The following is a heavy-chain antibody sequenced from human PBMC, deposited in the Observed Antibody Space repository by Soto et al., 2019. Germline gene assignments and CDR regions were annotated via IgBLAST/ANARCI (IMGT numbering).Heavy chain of an antibody. CDR2: ISYDGSNK. D-gene: IGHD4-4*01. CDR1: GFTFSSYG. J-gene: IGHJ4*02. V-gene: IGHV3-30*18. CDR3: AKDRHDYSNDFAH. Sequence: QVQLVESGGGVVQPGRSLRLSCAASGFTFSSYGMHWVRQAPGKGLEWVTVISYDGSNKYYVDSVKGRFTISRDNSENTLYLEMNSLRAEDTAVYYCAKDRHDYSNDFAHWGQGTRVTVSS.